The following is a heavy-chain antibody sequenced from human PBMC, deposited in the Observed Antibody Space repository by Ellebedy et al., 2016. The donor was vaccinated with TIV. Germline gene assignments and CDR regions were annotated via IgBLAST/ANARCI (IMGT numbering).Heavy chain of an antibody. CDR1: GFTFSIYA. Sequence: PGGSLRLSCAASGFTFSIYAMSWVRQAPGKGLEWVSSIGRRGASTYYADSVKGRFTISRDNAKKSLFLQMSSLRFEDTAVYYCARGVDYWGQGTLVSVSS. V-gene: IGHV3-21*01. CDR3: ARGVDY. J-gene: IGHJ4*02. CDR2: IGRRGAST.